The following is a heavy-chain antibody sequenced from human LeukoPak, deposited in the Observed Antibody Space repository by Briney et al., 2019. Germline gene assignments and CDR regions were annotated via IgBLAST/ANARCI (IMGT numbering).Heavy chain of an antibody. D-gene: IGHD6-19*01. CDR1: GGSISSSSYY. V-gene: IGHV4-39*01. Sequence: SETLSLTCTVSGGSISSSSYYWGWIRQPPGKGLEWIGSIYYSGSTYYNPSLESRVTISVDTSKNQFSLKLSSVTAADTAVYYCARHGAVAGLNDAFDIWGQGTMVTVSS. J-gene: IGHJ3*02. CDR2: IYYSGST. CDR3: ARHGAVAGLNDAFDI.